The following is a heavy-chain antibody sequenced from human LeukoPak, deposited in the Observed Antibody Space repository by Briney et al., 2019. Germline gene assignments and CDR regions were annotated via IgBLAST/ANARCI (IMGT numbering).Heavy chain of an antibody. CDR3: ARRRLRFHPGFDP. D-gene: IGHD3-3*01. V-gene: IGHV4-34*01. Sequence: SETLSLTCAVYGGSFSAFFWSWIRQSPGKGLEWIGEISHSGTTNYSPSLKSRITISVDSSKNQFSLHVKSVTAADTAVYYCARRRLRFHPGFDPWGQGTLVTVSS. CDR1: GGSFSAFF. CDR2: ISHSGTT. J-gene: IGHJ5*02.